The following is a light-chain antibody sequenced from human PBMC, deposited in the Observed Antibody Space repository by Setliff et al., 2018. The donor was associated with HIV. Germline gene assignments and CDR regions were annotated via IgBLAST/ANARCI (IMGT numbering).Light chain of an antibody. J-gene: IGLJ1*01. V-gene: IGLV2-14*03. Sequence: QSVLTQPASVSGTPGQSITISCTGSSSDIGTYDRVSWYQQRPDGGPRLIIYDVIHRPSGVPHRFSGSKSGNTASLTISGLQTDDEADYYCMSYLSTNSYVFGTGTKVTVL. CDR2: DVI. CDR1: SSDIGTYDR. CDR3: MSYLSTNSYV.